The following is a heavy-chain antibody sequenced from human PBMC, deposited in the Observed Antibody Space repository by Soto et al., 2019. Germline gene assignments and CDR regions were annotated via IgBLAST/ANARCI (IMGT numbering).Heavy chain of an antibody. V-gene: IGHV1-69*05. J-gene: IGHJ4*02. CDR2: IIPIFGTA. CDR1: GGTFSSYA. Sequence: QVQLVQSGAEVKKPGSSVKVSCKASGGTFSSYAISWVRQAPGQGLEWMGGIIPIFGTANYAQKFQGRVTITXXEXTXXAYMELSSLRSEDTAVYYCARVVNYDSSGYGYFDYWGQGTLVTVSS. CDR3: ARVVNYDSSGYGYFDY. D-gene: IGHD3-22*01.